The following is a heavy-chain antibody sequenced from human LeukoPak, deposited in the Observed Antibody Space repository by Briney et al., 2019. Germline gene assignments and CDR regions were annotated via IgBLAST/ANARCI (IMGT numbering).Heavy chain of an antibody. CDR1: GGSISSNSYY. Sequence: SETLSLTCTVSGGSISSNSYYWGWIRQPPGKGLEWIGSIYYSGSTYYNPSLKNRLTISVDTSKNQFSLKLSSVTAADTAVYYCARGQVVVVPAAAHAFDIWGQGTMVTVSS. D-gene: IGHD2-2*01. J-gene: IGHJ3*02. CDR2: IYYSGST. CDR3: ARGQVVVVPAAAHAFDI. V-gene: IGHV4-39*07.